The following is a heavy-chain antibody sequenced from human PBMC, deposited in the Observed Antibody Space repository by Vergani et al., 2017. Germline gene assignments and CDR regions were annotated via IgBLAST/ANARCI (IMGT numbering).Heavy chain of an antibody. CDR1: GGSISSYY. V-gene: IGHV4-34*01. J-gene: IGHJ6*03. CDR2: INHSGST. D-gene: IGHD4-17*01. CDR3: ARLKRGSPTVTMGIDV. Sequence: QVQLQESGPGLVKPSETLSLTCTVSGGSISSYYWSWIRQPPGKGLEWIGEINHSGSTNYNPSLKSRVTISVDTSKNQFSLKLSSVTAADTAVYYCARLKRGSPTVTMGIDVWGKGP.